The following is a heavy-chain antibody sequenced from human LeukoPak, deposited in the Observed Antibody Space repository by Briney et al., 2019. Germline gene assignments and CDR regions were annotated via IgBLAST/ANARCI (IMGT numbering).Heavy chain of an antibody. V-gene: IGHV4-59*01. CDR2: IYSNGTT. CDR3: ARGDDSGLAY. Sequence: SETLSLTCTVSGGSISSYYWSWIRQPPGEGLEWIGYIYSNGTTKYNPSLKSRVTMSFDTSQNQFSLKLSSVTAADTAVYYCARGDDSGLAYWGQGTLVTVSS. D-gene: IGHD3-22*01. CDR1: GGSISSYY. J-gene: IGHJ4*02.